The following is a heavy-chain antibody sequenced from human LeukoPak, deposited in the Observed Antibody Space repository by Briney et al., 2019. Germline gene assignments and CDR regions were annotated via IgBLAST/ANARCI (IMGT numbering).Heavy chain of an antibody. D-gene: IGHD2-15*01. CDR2: IYYSGST. CDR3: ARSVVGVVSDY. J-gene: IGHJ4*02. CDR1: GGSISSYY. V-gene: IGHV4-59*01. Sequence: SETLSLTCTVSGGSISSYYWSWIRQPPGKGLEWTGYIYYSGSTNYNPSLKSRVTISVDTSKNQFSLKLSSVTAADTAVYYCARSVVGVVSDYWGQGTLVTVSS.